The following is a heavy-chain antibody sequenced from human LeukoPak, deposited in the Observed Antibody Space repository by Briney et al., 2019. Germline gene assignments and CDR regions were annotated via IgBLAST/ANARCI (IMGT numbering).Heavy chain of an antibody. V-gene: IGHV4-61*02. CDR1: GGSISSGSYY. CDR2: IYTSGST. J-gene: IGHJ4*02. D-gene: IGHD5-12*01. CDR3: AREGSGYDSPYYFDY. Sequence: SQTLSLTCTVSGGSISSGSYYWSWIRQPAGKGLEWIGRIYTSGSTNYNPSLKSRVTISVYTSKNQFSLKLSSVTAADTAVYYCAREGSGYDSPYYFDYWGQGTLVTVSS.